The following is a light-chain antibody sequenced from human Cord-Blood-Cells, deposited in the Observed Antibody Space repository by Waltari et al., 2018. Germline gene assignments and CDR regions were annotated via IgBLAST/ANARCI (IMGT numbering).Light chain of an antibody. Sequence: DIQMTQSPYTLPASVGDRVTITCRASQSISSWLAWYQQKPGKAPKLLIYYASSLESGVPSRFSGSGSGTEFTLTISSLQPDDFATYYCQQYNSYSPVTFGPGTKVDIK. CDR2: YAS. CDR3: QQYNSYSPVT. J-gene: IGKJ3*01. CDR1: QSISSW. V-gene: IGKV1-5*01.